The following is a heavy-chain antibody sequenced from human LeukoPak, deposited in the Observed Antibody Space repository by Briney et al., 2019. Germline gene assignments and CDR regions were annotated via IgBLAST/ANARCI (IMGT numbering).Heavy chain of an antibody. J-gene: IGHJ4*02. Sequence: GGPLRLSCVASGFTFTSYTMNWVRQAPGKGLEWVSYISSSGSAKYYADSVKGRFTISRDNAKNSLYLQMNSLRAEDTAVYYCARGSQWDLLGSCDYWGQGTLVTVSS. CDR1: GFTFTSYT. V-gene: IGHV3-48*04. CDR2: ISSSGSAK. D-gene: IGHD1-26*01. CDR3: ARGSQWDLLGSCDY.